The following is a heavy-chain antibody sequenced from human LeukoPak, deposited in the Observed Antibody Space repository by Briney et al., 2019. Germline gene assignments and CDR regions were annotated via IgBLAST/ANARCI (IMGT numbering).Heavy chain of an antibody. CDR3: AKDPQRGYSYGYLDY. V-gene: IGHV3-30*02. CDR1: GFTFSSYG. Sequence: GGSLRLSCAASGFTFSSYGMRWVRQAPGKGLEWVAFIRYDGSNKYYADSVKGRFTISRDNSKNTLYLQMNSLRAEDTAVYYCAKDPQRGYSYGYLDYWGQGTLVTVSS. D-gene: IGHD5-18*01. CDR2: IRYDGSNK. J-gene: IGHJ4*02.